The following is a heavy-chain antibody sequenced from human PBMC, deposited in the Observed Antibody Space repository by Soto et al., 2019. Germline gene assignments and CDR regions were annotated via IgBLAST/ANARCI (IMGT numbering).Heavy chain of an antibody. J-gene: IGHJ6*02. V-gene: IGHV4-30-4*02. Sequence: SETLSLTCTVSGGSISSGDYYWSWIRQPPGKSLKWIGYIYYRGSTYYNPSLKSRVTISVDTSKNQFSLKLSSVTAADTAVYYCASGYGSGSYLPRSYYYGMDVWGQGTTVT. CDR2: IYYRGST. D-gene: IGHD3-10*01. CDR3: ASGYGSGSYLPRSYYYGMDV. CDR1: GGSISSGDYY.